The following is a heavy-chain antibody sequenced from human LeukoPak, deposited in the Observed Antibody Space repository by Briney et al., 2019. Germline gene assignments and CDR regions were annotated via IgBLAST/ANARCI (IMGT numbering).Heavy chain of an antibody. J-gene: IGHJ4*02. CDR2: IYHSGST. D-gene: IGHD3-10*01. CDR3: ARVGTMVRGVDY. Sequence: WVRQAPGKGLEWIGSIYHSGSTYYNPSLKSRVTISVDTSKNQFSLKLSSVTAADTAVYYCARVGTMVRGVDYWGQGTLVTVSS. V-gene: IGHV4-38-2*02.